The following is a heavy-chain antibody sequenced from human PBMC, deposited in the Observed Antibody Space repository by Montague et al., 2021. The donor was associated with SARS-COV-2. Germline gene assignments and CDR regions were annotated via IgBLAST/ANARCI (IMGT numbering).Heavy chain of an antibody. CDR2: IYDCGAV. CDR1: GGSITGYY. J-gene: IGHJ3*02. D-gene: IGHD4-23*01. Sequence: SETLSLTCTVSGGSITGYYWSWLRRSPGKGLEWIANIYDCGAVXXXPSXXXRVTISTDTSKNQLSLKVNSVTAADTAVYYCVRDHPYGGPRGAYDIWGQGTVVTVSS. V-gene: IGHV4-59*01. CDR3: VRDHPYGGPRGAYDI.